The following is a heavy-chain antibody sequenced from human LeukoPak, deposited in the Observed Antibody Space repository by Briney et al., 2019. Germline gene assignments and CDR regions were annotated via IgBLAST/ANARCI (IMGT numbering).Heavy chain of an antibody. V-gene: IGHV3-23*01. CDR1: GFTFSDYA. J-gene: IGHJ4*02. Sequence: PGGSLRLSCAASGFTFSDYAMSWVRQAPGKGLEWLSVISGGSSGSTYYADCVTGRFTVSRDNSKNTVDLQMNNLRVDDTAIYYCAKDHANTPVVTNWGQGILVTVSS. CDR2: ISGGSSGST. D-gene: IGHD2-21*02. CDR3: AKDHANTPVVTN.